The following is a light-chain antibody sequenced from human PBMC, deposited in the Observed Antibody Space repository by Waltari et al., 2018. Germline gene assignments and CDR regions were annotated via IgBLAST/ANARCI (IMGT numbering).Light chain of an antibody. Sequence: QSALTQPASVSGSPGQSITISCTGTSSDIGLYKYVSWYQQLPGKAPKMIIFEFPKRPSGVSYRFSGSKSGNTASLTISGLRAEDEADYYCSSHANTYNFAHVVFGGGTKLTVL. CDR1: SSDIGLYKY. J-gene: IGLJ2*01. CDR3: SSHANTYNFAHVV. CDR2: EFP. V-gene: IGLV2-23*02.